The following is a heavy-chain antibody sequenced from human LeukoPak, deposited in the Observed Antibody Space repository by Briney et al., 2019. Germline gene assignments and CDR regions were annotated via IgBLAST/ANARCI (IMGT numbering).Heavy chain of an antibody. CDR1: GGSFSGYY. CDR3: ARVSPVAGDGYYYYGMDV. V-gene: IGHV4-59*01. D-gene: IGHD6-19*01. Sequence: PSETLSLTCAVYGGSFSGYYWSWIRLPPGKGLEWIGYIYYSGSTNYNPSLKSRVTISVDTSKNQFSLKLSSVTAADTAVYYCARVSPVAGDGYYYYGMDVWGQGTTVTVSS. CDR2: IYYSGST. J-gene: IGHJ6*02.